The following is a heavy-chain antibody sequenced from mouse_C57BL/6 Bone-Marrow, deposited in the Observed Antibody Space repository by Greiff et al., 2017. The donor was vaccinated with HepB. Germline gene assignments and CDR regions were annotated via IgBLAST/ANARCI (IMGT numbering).Heavy chain of an antibody. J-gene: IGHJ4*01. Sequence: EVKLQESGPGLVKPSQSLSLTCSVTGYSITSGYYWNWIRQFPGNKLEWMGYISYDGSNNYNPSLKNRISITRDTSKNQFFLKLNSVTTEDTATYYCARGRAYYYGSSYYAMDYWGQGTSVTVSS. CDR2: ISYDGSN. CDR1: GYSITSGYY. D-gene: IGHD1-1*01. CDR3: ARGRAYYYGSSYYAMDY. V-gene: IGHV3-6*01.